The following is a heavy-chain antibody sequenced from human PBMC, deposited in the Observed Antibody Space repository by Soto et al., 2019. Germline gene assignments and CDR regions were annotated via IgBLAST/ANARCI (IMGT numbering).Heavy chain of an antibody. J-gene: IGHJ6*02. CDR2: ISSSGSTI. CDR1: GFTFSDYY. Sequence: GGSLRLSCAASGFTFSDYYMSWIRQSPGKGLEWVSYISSSGSTIYYADSVKGRFTISRDNAKNSLYLQMNSLRAEDTAVYYCARGLSRGVIITYGMDVWGQGTTVTVSS. D-gene: IGHD3-10*01. CDR3: ARGLSRGVIITYGMDV. V-gene: IGHV3-11*01.